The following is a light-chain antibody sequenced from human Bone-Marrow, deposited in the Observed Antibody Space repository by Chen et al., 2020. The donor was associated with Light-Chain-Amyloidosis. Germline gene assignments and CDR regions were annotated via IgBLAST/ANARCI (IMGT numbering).Light chain of an antibody. J-gene: IGLJ2*01. CDR1: DLPTKY. V-gene: IGLV3-25*03. CDR2: RDT. CDR3: QSADSSGTYEVI. Sequence: SYELTQPPSVSVSPGQTARITCSGDDLPTKYAYWYQQKPGQAPVLVIHRDTERPSGISERFSGSSSRTTATLTISGVPAENEADYHCQSADSSGTYEVICGGGTKLTVL.